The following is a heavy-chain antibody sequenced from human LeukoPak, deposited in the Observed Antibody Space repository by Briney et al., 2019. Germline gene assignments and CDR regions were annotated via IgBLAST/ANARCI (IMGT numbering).Heavy chain of an antibody. D-gene: IGHD3-3*01. J-gene: IGHJ5*02. V-gene: IGHV4-4*07. CDR3: AGGVAYYDFWSGYYGLRAEDKKTPNWFDP. CDR2: IYTSGST. Sequence: PSETLSLTCTVSGGSISSYYWSWIRQPAGKGLEWIGRIYTSGSTNYNPSLKSRVTISVDTSKNQFSLKLSSVTAADTAVYYCAGGVAYYDFWSGYYGLRAEDKKTPNWFDPWGQGTLVTVSS. CDR1: GGSISSYY.